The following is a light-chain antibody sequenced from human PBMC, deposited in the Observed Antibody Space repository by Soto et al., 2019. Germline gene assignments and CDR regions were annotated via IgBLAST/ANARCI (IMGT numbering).Light chain of an antibody. CDR3: QQSYSTPST. CDR2: AAS. CDR1: QSISSY. Sequence: DLQMTQSPSSLSASVGDRVTITCRASQSISSYLNWYQQKPGKAPKVLLYAASSLQSGVPSRFSGSGSGTDFTLTISSLQPEDFGTYYCQQSYSTPSTFGQGIKVEIK. V-gene: IGKV1-39*01. J-gene: IGKJ1*01.